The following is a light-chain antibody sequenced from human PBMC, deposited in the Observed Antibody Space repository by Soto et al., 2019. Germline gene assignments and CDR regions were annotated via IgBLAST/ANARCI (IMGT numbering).Light chain of an antibody. CDR3: QQFSSYPLT. V-gene: IGKV3-20*01. CDR2: GAS. J-gene: IGKJ4*01. CDR1: QSVSSEK. Sequence: TQSPSLLSASPGERASLSCRASQSVSSEKLAWYQQKPGQAPRLLIVGASGRATGIPERFSGSGSGTDFSLTISRLEPEDFAVYYCQQFSSYPLTFGGGTKVDI.